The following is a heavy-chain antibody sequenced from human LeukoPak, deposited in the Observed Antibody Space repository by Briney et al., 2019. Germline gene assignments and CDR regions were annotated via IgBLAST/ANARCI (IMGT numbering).Heavy chain of an antibody. V-gene: IGHV3-64*01. CDR3: ASRTSGWYYDY. D-gene: IGHD6-19*01. J-gene: IGHJ4*02. Sequence: PGGSLRLSCAPSGFPFSSFAMHWVRQAPGKVPEYVSGISDTGIYTYYANSVKGRFTISRDNSKNTLYLQMGSLRPEDTAVYYCASRTSGWYYDYWGQGTLVTVSS. CDR1: GFPFSSFA. CDR2: ISDTGIYT.